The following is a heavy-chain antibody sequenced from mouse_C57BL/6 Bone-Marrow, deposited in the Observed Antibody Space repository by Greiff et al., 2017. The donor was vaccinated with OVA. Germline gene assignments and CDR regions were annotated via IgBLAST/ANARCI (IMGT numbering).Heavy chain of an antibody. CDR2: IYPGNSDT. CDR1: GYTFTSYW. Sequence: EVKVVESGTVLARPGASVKMSCKTSGYTFTSYWMHWVKQRPGQGLEWIGAIYPGNSDTSYNQKFKGKAKLTAVTSASTAYMELSSLTNEDSAVYYCRIYYGNYEFDYWGQGTTLTVSS. V-gene: IGHV1-5*01. D-gene: IGHD2-1*01. J-gene: IGHJ2*01. CDR3: RIYYGNYEFDY.